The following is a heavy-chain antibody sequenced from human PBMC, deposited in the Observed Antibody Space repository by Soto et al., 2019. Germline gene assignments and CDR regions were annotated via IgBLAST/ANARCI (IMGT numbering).Heavy chain of an antibody. CDR3: ARDDTYYDSSSTWFDP. CDR2: ISAYNGNT. J-gene: IGHJ5*02. D-gene: IGHD3-22*01. V-gene: IGHV1-18*01. CDR1: GYTFTNYG. Sequence: GASVKVSGKASGYTFTNYGISWVRQAPGQGLEWMGWISAYNGNTDYAQNLQGRVTMTTDTSTSTAYMELRSLRSDDTAVYYCARDDTYYDSSSTWFDPWGQGTLVTVSS.